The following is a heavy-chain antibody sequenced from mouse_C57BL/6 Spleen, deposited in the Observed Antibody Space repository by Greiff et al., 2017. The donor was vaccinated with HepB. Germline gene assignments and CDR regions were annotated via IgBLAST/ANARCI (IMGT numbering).Heavy chain of an antibody. Sequence: VQLKQSGPELVKPGDSVKISCKASGYSFTGYFMNWVMQSHGKSLEWIGRINPYNGDTFYNQKFKGKATLTVYKSSSTAHMELRSLTSEDSAVYYCARGGNYRENYFDYWGQGTTLTVSS. CDR2: INPYNGDT. V-gene: IGHV1-20*01. CDR1: GYSFTGYF. D-gene: IGHD2-1*01. CDR3: ARGGNYRENYFDY. J-gene: IGHJ2*01.